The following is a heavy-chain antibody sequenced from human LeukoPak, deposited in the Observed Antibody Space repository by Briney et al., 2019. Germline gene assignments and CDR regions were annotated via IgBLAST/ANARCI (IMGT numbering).Heavy chain of an antibody. CDR3: ARDDIAVASFDY. J-gene: IGHJ4*02. CDR1: GYTFTSYY. D-gene: IGHD6-19*01. V-gene: IGHV1-46*01. Sequence: ASVKVSCKASGYTFTSYYMHWVRQAPGQGLDWMGIINPSGGSTSYAQKFQGRVTTTRDTSTSTVYMELSSLRSEDTAVYYCARDDIAVASFDYWGQGTLVTVSS. CDR2: INPSGGST.